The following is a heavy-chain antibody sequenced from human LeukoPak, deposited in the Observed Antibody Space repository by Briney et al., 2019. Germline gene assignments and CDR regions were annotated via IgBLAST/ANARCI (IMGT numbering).Heavy chain of an antibody. J-gene: IGHJ4*02. CDR2: ISSTGGST. CDR3: AREEKQQLTFDY. D-gene: IGHD6-13*01. Sequence: GGSLRLSRAASGFTFNTYGIHWVRQAPGKGLEYVSGISSTGGSTYYANSVKGRFTISRDNSKNTLYLQMGSLRAEDTAVYYCAREEKQQLTFDYWGQGTLVTVSS. CDR1: GFTFNTYG. V-gene: IGHV3-64*01.